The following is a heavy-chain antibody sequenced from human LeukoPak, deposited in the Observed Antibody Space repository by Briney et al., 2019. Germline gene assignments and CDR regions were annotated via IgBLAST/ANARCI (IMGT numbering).Heavy chain of an antibody. CDR2: ISSSGSTI. CDR3: AKADGYVSFDI. CDR1: GFTFSSYE. Sequence: PGGSLRLSCAASGFTFSSYEMNWVRQAPGKGLEWVSYISSSGSTIYYADSVKGRFTISRDNAKNSLYLQMNSLRAEDTAVYYCAKADGYVSFDIWGQGTMVTVSS. V-gene: IGHV3-48*03. D-gene: IGHD5-12*01. J-gene: IGHJ3*02.